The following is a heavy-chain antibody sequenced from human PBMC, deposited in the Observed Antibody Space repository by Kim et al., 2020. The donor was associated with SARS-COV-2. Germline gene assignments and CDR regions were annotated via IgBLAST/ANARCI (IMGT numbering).Heavy chain of an antibody. Sequence: SETLSLTCTVSGGSISSYYWSWIRQPPGKGLEWIGYIYYSGSTNYNPSLKSRVTISVDTSKNQFSLKLSSVTAADPAVYYCARDRRYCSSTSCYAGYGPFYNYGMDVWGQGTTVTVSS. CDR3: ARDRRYCSSTSCYAGYGPFYNYGMDV. CDR2: IYYSGST. D-gene: IGHD2-2*01. V-gene: IGHV4-59*13. CDR1: GGSISSYY. J-gene: IGHJ6*02.